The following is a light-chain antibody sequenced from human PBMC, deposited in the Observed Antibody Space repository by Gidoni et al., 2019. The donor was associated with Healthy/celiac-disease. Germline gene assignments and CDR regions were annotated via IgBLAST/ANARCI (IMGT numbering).Light chain of an antibody. Sequence: EIVMTQSPATLSVSPGERATLSCRASQSVSSNLAWYQQKPGQAPRLLIYGASTRATGIPARFSGSGSGTEFTLTISSLQSEDFAVYYCQQYNNWPVVVYTFGQGTKLEIK. CDR3: QQYNNWPVVVYT. J-gene: IGKJ2*01. CDR1: QSVSSN. CDR2: GAS. V-gene: IGKV3-15*01.